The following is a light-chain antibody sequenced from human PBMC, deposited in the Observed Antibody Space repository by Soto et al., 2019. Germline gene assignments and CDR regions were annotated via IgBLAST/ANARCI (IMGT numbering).Light chain of an antibody. CDR1: QSVSSY. CDR3: QQRSNWPPFT. V-gene: IGKV3-11*01. Sequence: EIVLTQSPATLSLSPGERATLSCRASQSVSSYLAWYQQKPGQAPRLLIYDASNRATGIPARFSGSGSGTDFTLTISSLDPEDFAVYYCQQRSNWPPFTFGGGTKVAIK. CDR2: DAS. J-gene: IGKJ4*01.